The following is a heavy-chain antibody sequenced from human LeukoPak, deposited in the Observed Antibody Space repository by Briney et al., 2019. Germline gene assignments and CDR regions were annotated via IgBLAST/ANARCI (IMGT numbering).Heavy chain of an antibody. J-gene: IGHJ5*02. V-gene: IGHV3-23*01. D-gene: IGHD1-26*01. CDR1: GFTFSTYA. Sequence: GGSLRLSCAASGFTFSTYAMSWVRQAPGKGLGWVSSTTGGGDSTYDADSVKGRFTISRDNSKNTLYLQMNSQRDEDTAVYFCAKKIEGANGWFDPWGQRTQVTVSS. CDR2: TTGGGDST. CDR3: AKKIEGANGWFDP.